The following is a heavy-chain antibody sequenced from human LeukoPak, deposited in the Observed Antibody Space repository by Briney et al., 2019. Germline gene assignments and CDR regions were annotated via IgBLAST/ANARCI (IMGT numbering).Heavy chain of an antibody. J-gene: IGHJ4*02. D-gene: IGHD5-12*01. Sequence: SETLSLTCTVSGGSISSYYWSWIRQPPGKGLEWIGYIYYSGSTNYNPSLKSRVTISVDTSKNQFSLKLSSVTAADTAVYYCARDRRGGHEGLMGPYDYWGQGTLVTVSS. CDR2: IYYSGST. CDR3: ARDRRGGHEGLMGPYDY. V-gene: IGHV4-59*01. CDR1: GGSISSYY.